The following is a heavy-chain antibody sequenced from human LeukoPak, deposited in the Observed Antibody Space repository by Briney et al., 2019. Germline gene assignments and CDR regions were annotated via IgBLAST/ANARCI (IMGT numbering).Heavy chain of an antibody. J-gene: IGHJ6*04. Sequence: GGSLRLSCAASGFTFSSYEMNWVRQAPGKGLEWVSYISSSGSTIYYADSVKGRFTISRDNAKNSLYLQMSSLRAEDTAVYYCAREGGYCSGGSCRSSYYYGMDVWGKGTTVTVSS. CDR2: ISSSGSTI. D-gene: IGHD2-15*01. V-gene: IGHV3-48*03. CDR1: GFTFSSYE. CDR3: AREGGYCSGGSCRSSYYYGMDV.